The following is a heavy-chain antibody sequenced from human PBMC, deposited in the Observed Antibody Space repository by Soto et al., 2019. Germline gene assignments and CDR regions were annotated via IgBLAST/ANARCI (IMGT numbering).Heavy chain of an antibody. CDR1: GYTLTTSD. CDR3: SMGEVSSGWGHVY. V-gene: IGHV1-8*01. D-gene: IGHD6-19*01. CDR2: MNPNSGNT. J-gene: IGHJ4*02. Sequence: QVQLVQSGAEVKKPGASVKVSCKASGYTLTTSDINWVRQATGQGLEWMGWMNPNSGNTGYAQKFQGRVTMTRDTPTSTAYMELSSLRSEDAAVHYCSMGEVSSGWGHVYWGQGTLVTVSS.